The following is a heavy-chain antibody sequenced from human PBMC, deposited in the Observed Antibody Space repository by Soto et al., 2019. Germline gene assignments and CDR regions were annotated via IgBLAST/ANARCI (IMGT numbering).Heavy chain of an antibody. CDR1: GGTFSSYT. V-gene: IGHV1-69*02. CDR3: ARGGSGWFFDY. CDR2: IIPILGIA. D-gene: IGHD6-19*01. J-gene: IGHJ4*02. Sequence: QVQLVQSGAEVKKPGSSVKVSCKASGGTFSSYTISWVRQAPGQGLEWMGRIIPILGIANYAQKFQGRVTISADKSTGTADLELSSLRSEDTAVYYCARGGSGWFFDYWGQGPLVTVSS.